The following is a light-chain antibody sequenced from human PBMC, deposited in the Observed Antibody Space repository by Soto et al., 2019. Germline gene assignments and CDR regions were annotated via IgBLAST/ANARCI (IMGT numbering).Light chain of an antibody. CDR3: QQYVSSPPWT. CDR1: QSVLYSSNNKNY. Sequence: DIVMTQSPDSLAVSLGERATINCKSSQSVLYSSNNKNYLAWYQQKPGQPPKLLIYWASTRESGVPDRFSGSGSGTDFTLTISRLEPEDFAVYYCQQYVSSPPWTFGQGTKVEIK. J-gene: IGKJ1*01. V-gene: IGKV4-1*01. CDR2: WAS.